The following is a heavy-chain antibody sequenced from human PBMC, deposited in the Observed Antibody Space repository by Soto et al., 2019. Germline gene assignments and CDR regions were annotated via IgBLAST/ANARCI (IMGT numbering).Heavy chain of an antibody. V-gene: IGHV4-34*01. CDR1: GGSFSGYY. CDR2: INHSGST. J-gene: IGHJ4*02. Sequence: SETLSLTCAVYGGSFSGYYWSWIRQPPGKGLEWIGEINHSGSTNYNPSLKSRVTISVDTSKNQFSLKLSSVTAADTAVYYCAREAHCSGGSCLDYWGQGTLVT. CDR3: AREAHCSGGSCLDY. D-gene: IGHD2-15*01.